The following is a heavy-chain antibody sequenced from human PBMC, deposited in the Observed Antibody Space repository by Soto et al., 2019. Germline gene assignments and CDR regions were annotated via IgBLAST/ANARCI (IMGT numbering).Heavy chain of an antibody. Sequence: SETLSLTCTVSGDSIRSYYWSWIRQPPGKGLEWIGYIYDSGSTYYNSSLKSRVTMSVDTSKNQFSLKLSSVTAADTAVYYCARGAEGRRSSWYFFDSWGQGTLVTVSS. CDR2: IYDSGST. D-gene: IGHD6-13*01. CDR3: ARGAEGRRSSWYFFDS. J-gene: IGHJ4*02. V-gene: IGHV4-59*08. CDR1: GDSIRSYY.